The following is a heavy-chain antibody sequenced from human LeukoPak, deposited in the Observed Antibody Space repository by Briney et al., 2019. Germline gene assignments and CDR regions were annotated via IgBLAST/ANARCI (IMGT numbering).Heavy chain of an antibody. J-gene: IGHJ4*02. CDR1: GFTFRTYA. D-gene: IGHD2-15*01. V-gene: IGHV3-23*01. Sequence: GGSLRLSCAASGFTFRTYAMTWVRQAPGKGLEWVSAISGSGGATYYADSVKGRFTISRDNSKNTLYLQMNSLRAEDTAVYYCAKVLVLVSANRYYFDYWGQGTLVTVSS. CDR2: ISGSGGAT. CDR3: AKVLVLVSANRYYFDY.